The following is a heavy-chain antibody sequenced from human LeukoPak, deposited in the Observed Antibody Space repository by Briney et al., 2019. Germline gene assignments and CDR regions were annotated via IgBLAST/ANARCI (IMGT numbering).Heavy chain of an antibody. V-gene: IGHV4-59*01. Sequence: PSETLSLTYTVSGGSISSYYWSWIRQPPGKGLEWIGYIYYSGSTDYNPSRKSRVTISVDTSKNQFSLKLSSVTAADTAVYYCARGAYDSSGYCLDYWGQGTLVTVSS. J-gene: IGHJ4*02. CDR3: ARGAYDSSGYCLDY. CDR1: GGSISSYY. CDR2: IYYSGST. D-gene: IGHD3-22*01.